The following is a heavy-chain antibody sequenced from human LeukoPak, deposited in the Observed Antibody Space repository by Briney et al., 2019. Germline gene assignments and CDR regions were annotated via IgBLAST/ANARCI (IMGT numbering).Heavy chain of an antibody. CDR2: MNPNTGRT. J-gene: IGHJ4*02. CDR3: ARLSQTPDYYSLGGYYYLGY. V-gene: IGHV1-8*01. D-gene: IGHD3-10*01. Sequence: ASVKVSCKASRYTFTSYDINWVREAAGHGLEWMGWMNPNTGRTGYAQKFQGRITMTRDTSINTAYMELNNLRSEDTAIYYCARLSQTPDYYSLGGYYYLGYWGQGTPVTVSS. CDR1: RYTFTSYD.